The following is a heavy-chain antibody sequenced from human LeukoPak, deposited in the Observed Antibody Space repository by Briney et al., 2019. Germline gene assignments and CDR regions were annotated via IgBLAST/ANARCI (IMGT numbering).Heavy chain of an antibody. D-gene: IGHD3-9*01. CDR3: AGDLTGSLRFDP. CDR2: IYYSGST. J-gene: IGHJ5*02. Sequence: PSETLSLTCTVSGGSISSGDSYWSWIRQPPGKGLEWIGYIYYSGSTYYNPSLKSRVTISVDTSKNQFSLKLSSVTAADTAVYYCAGDLTGSLRFDPWGQGTLVTVSS. CDR1: GGSISSGDSY. V-gene: IGHV4-30-4*01.